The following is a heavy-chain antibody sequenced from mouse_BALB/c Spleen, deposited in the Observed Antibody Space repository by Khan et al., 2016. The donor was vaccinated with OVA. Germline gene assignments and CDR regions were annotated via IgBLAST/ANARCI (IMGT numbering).Heavy chain of an antibody. CDR1: GYTFSSYW. CDR2: IFPGSVST. V-gene: IGHV1-9*01. CDR3: AIVGYGGFAY. J-gene: IGHJ3*01. D-gene: IGHD2-2*01. Sequence: QVQLKESGGDLMKPGASVKISCKATGYTFSSYWIEWVKQRPGHGLEWIGQIFPGSVSTTYNEKFKGKATLTAATSSNTAYMQLSSLTSEDSAVYYCAIVGYGGFAYWGQGTLVTVSA.